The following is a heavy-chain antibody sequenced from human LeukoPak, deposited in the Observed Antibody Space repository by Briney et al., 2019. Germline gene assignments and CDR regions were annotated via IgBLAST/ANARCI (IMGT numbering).Heavy chain of an antibody. CDR3: MPPAAGVYRTISTEYFQH. CDR2: ISGSGEII. J-gene: IGHJ1*01. Sequence: PGGSLRLSCAAAGLSFSNYDMYWVRQAPGEGLEWVAYISGSGEIIYYAASVKGRFTISRDNANKSVFLRMNSLTVEDTATYYRMPPAAGVYRTISTEYFQHWGQGAQSPS. D-gene: IGHD2-2*01. CDR1: GLSFSNYD. V-gene: IGHV3-48*03.